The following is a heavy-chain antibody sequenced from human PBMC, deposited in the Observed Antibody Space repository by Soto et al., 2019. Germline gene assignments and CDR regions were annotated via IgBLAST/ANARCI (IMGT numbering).Heavy chain of an antibody. J-gene: IGHJ5*02. Sequence: SVKVSCKASGGTFSSYTISWVRQAPGQGLEWMGRIIPILGIANYAQKFQGRVTITADKSTSTAYMELSSLRSEDTAVYYCARDFGSRDKKTYHYGSGSSVWFDPWGQGTLVTVSS. CDR2: IIPILGIA. CDR1: GGTFSSYT. V-gene: IGHV1-69*04. D-gene: IGHD3-10*01. CDR3: ARDFGSRDKKTYHYGSGSSVWFDP.